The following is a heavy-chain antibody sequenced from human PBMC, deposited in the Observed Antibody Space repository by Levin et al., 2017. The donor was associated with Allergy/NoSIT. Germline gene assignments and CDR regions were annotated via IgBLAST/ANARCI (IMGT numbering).Heavy chain of an antibody. J-gene: IGHJ4*02. D-gene: IGHD3-3*01. CDR1: GGSFSGYY. V-gene: IGHV4-34*01. CDR2: INHSGST. CDR3: ARAARGITIFGVVIQYYFDY. Sequence: SETLSLTCAVYGGSFSGYYWSWIRQPPGKGLEWIGEINHSGSTNYNPSLKSRVTISVDTSKNQFSLKLSSVTAADTAVYYCARAARGITIFGVVIQYYFDYWGQGTLVTVSS.